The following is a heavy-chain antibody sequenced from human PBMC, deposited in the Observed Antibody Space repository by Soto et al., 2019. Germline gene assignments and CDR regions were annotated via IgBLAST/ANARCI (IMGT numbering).Heavy chain of an antibody. CDR3: AAGAHYGSGSYYNVAYYYGMDV. Sequence: ASVKVSCKASGFTFTSSAVQWVRQARGQRLEWIGWIVVGSGNTNYAQKFQERVTVTRDMSTSTAYMELSSLRSEDTAVYYCAAGAHYGSGSYYNVAYYYGMDVWGQGTTVTVSS. D-gene: IGHD3-10*01. CDR2: IVVGSGNT. V-gene: IGHV1-58*01. CDR1: GFTFTSSA. J-gene: IGHJ6*02.